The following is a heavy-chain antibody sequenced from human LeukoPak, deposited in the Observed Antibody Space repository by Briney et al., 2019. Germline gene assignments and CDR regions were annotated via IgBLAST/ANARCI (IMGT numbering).Heavy chain of an antibody. CDR3: ARDHRPDYGSGSYFDY. CDR2: ISSSSSYT. J-gene: IGHJ4*02. CDR1: GLTFSDYY. Sequence: GGSLRLSCAASGLTFSDYYMSWIRQAPGKGLEWVSYISSSSSYTNYADSVKGRFTISRDNAKNSLYLQMNSLRAEDTAVYYCARDHRPDYGSGSYFDYWGQGTLVTVSS. V-gene: IGHV3-11*06. D-gene: IGHD3-10*01.